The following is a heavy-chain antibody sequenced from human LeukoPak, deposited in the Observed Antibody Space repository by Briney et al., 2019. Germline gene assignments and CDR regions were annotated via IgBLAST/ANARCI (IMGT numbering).Heavy chain of an antibody. CDR1: GFTFSSYS. Sequence: PGGSLRLSCAASGFTFSSYSMHWVRQAPGKGLEYVSAISSNGGSTYYANSVKGRFTISRDNSKNTLYLQMGSLRAEDMAVYYYARDHGDYGLFWGQGTLVTVSS. CDR3: ARDHGDYGLF. CDR2: ISSNGGST. D-gene: IGHD4-17*01. V-gene: IGHV3-64*01. J-gene: IGHJ4*02.